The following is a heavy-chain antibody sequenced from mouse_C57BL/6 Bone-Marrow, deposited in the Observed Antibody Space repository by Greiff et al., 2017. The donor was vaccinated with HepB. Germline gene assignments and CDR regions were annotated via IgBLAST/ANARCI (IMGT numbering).Heavy chain of an antibody. CDR1: GYTFTSYW. J-gene: IGHJ3*01. CDR2: IDPSDSYT. V-gene: IGHV1-69*01. CDR3: ARREDYYGSSSWFAY. Sequence: QVQLQQPGAELVMPGASVKLSCKASGYTFTSYWMHWVKQRPGQGLEWIGEIDPSDSYTNYNQKFKGKSTLTVDKSSSTAYMQLSSLTSEDSAVYYCARREDYYGSSSWFAYWGQGTLDTVSA. D-gene: IGHD1-1*01.